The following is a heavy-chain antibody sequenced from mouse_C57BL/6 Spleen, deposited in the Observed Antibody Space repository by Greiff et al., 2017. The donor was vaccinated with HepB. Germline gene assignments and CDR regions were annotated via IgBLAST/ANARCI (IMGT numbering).Heavy chain of an antibody. CDR2: INPSTGGT. D-gene: IGHD4-1*01. Sequence: EVQLQQSGPELVKPGASVKISCKASGYSFTGYYMNWVKQSPEKSLEWIGEINPSTGGTTYNQKFKAKATLTVDKSSSTAYMQRKSLTSEDSAVYYCARGNWDVGYAMDYWGQGTSVTVSS. CDR3: ARGNWDVGYAMDY. V-gene: IGHV1-42*01. J-gene: IGHJ4*01. CDR1: GYSFTGYY.